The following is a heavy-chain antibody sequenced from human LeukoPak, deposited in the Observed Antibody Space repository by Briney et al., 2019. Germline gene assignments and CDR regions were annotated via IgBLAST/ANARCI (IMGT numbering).Heavy chain of an antibody. Sequence: GGSLRLSCAASGSGFTFNNYWMHWVRQAPGKGLEWVSYISSSGSTIYYADSVKGRFTISRDNAKNSLYLQMNSLRAEDTAVYYCARDSVNRMDYYGSGSYGDYWGQGTLVTVSS. D-gene: IGHD3-10*01. CDR1: GSGFTFNNYW. V-gene: IGHV3-11*04. CDR2: ISSSGSTI. CDR3: ARDSVNRMDYYGSGSYGDY. J-gene: IGHJ4*02.